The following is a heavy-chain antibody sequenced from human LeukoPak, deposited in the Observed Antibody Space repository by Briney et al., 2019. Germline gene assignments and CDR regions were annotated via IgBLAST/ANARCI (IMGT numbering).Heavy chain of an antibody. D-gene: IGHD3-16*01. Sequence: ASVKVSCKASGYTFTGYYMHWVRQAPGQGLEWMGRINPNGGGTNYAQKFQGRVTMTSDTSITTAYMELSRLRSDDTAMYYCARGGSLIFGVLNDWGQGTLVTVSS. CDR1: GYTFTGYY. J-gene: IGHJ4*02. CDR3: ARGGSLIFGVLND. CDR2: INPNGGGT. V-gene: IGHV1-2*06.